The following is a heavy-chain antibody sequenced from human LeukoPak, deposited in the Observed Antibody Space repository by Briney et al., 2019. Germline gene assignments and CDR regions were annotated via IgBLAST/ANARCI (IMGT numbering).Heavy chain of an antibody. V-gene: IGHV3-30*18. CDR2: ISYDGSNK. CDR1: GFTFSSYS. J-gene: IGHJ1*01. D-gene: IGHD5-18*01. Sequence: PGGSLRLSCAASGFTFSSYSMNWVRQAPGKGLEWVAVISYDGSNKYYADSVKGRFTISRDNSKNTLYLQMNSLRAEDTAVYYCAKRDTAMVFQHWGQGTLVTVSS. CDR3: AKRDTAMVFQH.